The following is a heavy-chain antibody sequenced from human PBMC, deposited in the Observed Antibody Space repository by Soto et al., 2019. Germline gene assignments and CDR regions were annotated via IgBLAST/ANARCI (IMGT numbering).Heavy chain of an antibody. D-gene: IGHD2-15*01. CDR2: ISYDGSNK. V-gene: IGHV3-30*03. Sequence: PGGSLRLSCAASGFTFSSYGMHWVRQAPGKGLEWVAVISYDGSNKYYADSVKGRFTISRDNSKNTLYLQMNSLRAEDTAVYYCALLRGYCSGGSCPQDAFDIWGQGTMVTVSS. J-gene: IGHJ3*02. CDR3: ALLRGYCSGGSCPQDAFDI. CDR1: GFTFSSYG.